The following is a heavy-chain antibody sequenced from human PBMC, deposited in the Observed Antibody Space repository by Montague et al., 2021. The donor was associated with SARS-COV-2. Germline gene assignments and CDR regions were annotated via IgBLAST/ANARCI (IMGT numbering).Heavy chain of an antibody. V-gene: IGHV4-39*07. CDR1: GGSISSSSYY. J-gene: IGHJ6*02. CDR2: IYYSGST. Sequence: SETLSLTCTVSGGSISSSSYYWGWIRQPPGKGLEWIGSIYYSGSTCYNPSLKSRVTISVDTSKSQFSLKLSSVTAADTAVYYCARVGRQQLVRLSGMDVWGQGTTVTVSS. CDR3: ARVGRQQLVRLSGMDV. D-gene: IGHD6-13*01.